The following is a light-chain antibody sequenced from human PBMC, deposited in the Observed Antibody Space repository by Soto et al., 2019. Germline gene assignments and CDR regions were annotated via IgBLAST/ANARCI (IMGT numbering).Light chain of an antibody. CDR2: EVT. V-gene: IGLV2-14*01. J-gene: IGLJ1*01. CDR1: SSDVGGYDF. CDR3: TSYISSSTLV. Sequence: QSVLTQPASVSGSPGQSITISCTGTSSDVGGYDFVSWYQHHPGKAPKLLISEVTNRPSGVSNRFSGSKSGNTASLTISGLQAEDEADYYCTSYISSSTLVFGTGTKVTVL.